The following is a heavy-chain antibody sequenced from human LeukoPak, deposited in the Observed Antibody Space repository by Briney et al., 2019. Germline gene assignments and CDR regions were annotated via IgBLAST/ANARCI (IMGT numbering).Heavy chain of an antibody. D-gene: IGHD2-15*01. CDR3: ARGARYCSGGSCLDY. V-gene: IGHV4-61*08. J-gene: IGHJ4*02. CDR1: GGSISSGGYS. CDR2: IYYSGST. Sequence: SETLSLTCAVSGGSISSGGYSWSWIRQPPGKGLEWIGYIYYSGSTNYNPSLKSRVTISVDTSKNQVSLKLSSVTAADTAVYYCARGARYCSGGSCLDYWGQGTLVTVSS.